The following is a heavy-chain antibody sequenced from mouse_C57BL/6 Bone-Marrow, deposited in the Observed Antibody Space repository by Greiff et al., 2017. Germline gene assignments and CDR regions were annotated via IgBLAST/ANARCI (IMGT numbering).Heavy chain of an antibody. CDR2: ISNGGGST. CDR3: ARHTHYSNYGWYFDV. D-gene: IGHD2-5*01. CDR1: GFTFSDYY. V-gene: IGHV5-12*01. J-gene: IGHJ1*03. Sequence: EVQLVESGGGLVQPGGSLKLSCAASGFTFSDYYMYWVRQTPEKRLEWVAYISNGGGSTYYPDTVKGRFTISSDKAKNTLYLQMSRLKSEDTAMYYCARHTHYSNYGWYFDVWGTGTTVTVSA.